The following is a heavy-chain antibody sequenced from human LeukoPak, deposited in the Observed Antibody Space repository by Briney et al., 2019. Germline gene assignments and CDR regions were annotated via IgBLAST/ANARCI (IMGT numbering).Heavy chain of an antibody. CDR3: ARPRGCSYFDY. D-gene: IGHD6-19*01. J-gene: IGHJ4*02. CDR2: IKGDGSEK. CDR1: EFTFSNFW. Sequence: GGSLRLSCAASEFTFSNFWMSWVRQAPGKGLEWVANIKGDGSEKTYVDSVKGRFTVSRDNAKTSLFLQMDSVRAEDTAVYYCARPRGCSYFDYWGRGSLVTVSS. V-gene: IGHV3-7*01.